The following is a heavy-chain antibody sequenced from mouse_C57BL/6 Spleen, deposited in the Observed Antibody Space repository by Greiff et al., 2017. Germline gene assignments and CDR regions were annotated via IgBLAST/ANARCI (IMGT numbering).Heavy chain of an antibody. CDR3: ARSSYGNYFFDY. CDR2: IDPSDSET. D-gene: IGHD2-1*01. J-gene: IGHJ2*01. CDR1: GYTFTSYW. Sequence: VQLQQPGAELVRPGSSVKLSCKASGYTFTSYWLHWVKQRPIQGLEWIGNIDPSDSETNYNQKFKDKATLTVDKSSSTAYMQLSSLTSEDSAVYYCARSSYGNYFFDYWGQGTTLTVSS. V-gene: IGHV1-52*01.